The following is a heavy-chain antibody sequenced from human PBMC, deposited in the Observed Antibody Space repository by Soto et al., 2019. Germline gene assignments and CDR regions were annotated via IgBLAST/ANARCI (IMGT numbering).Heavy chain of an antibody. D-gene: IGHD4-17*01. CDR2: IIPILGIA. Sequence: QVQLVQSGAEVKKPGSSVKVSCKASGGTFSSYTISWVRQAPGQGLEWMGRIIPILGIANYAQKFQGRVTITADKSTSTAYMELSSLRSEDTAVYYCASGFAYGDYFDYWGQGTLVTVSS. CDR3: ASGFAYGDYFDY. J-gene: IGHJ4*02. CDR1: GGTFSSYT. V-gene: IGHV1-69*02.